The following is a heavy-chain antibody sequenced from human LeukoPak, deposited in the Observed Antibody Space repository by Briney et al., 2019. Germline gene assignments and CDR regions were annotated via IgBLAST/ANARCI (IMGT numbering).Heavy chain of an antibody. CDR1: GYTFTGYY. J-gene: IGHJ3*02. CDR3: ATVDGSGSYYSDAFDI. V-gene: IGHV1-2*02. Sequence: ASVKVSCKASGYTFTGYYIHWVRQAPGQGLEWMGWINPNSGGTNYAQKFQGRVTMTRDTSISTAYMELSSLRSEDTAVYYCATVDGSGSYYSDAFDIWGQGTMVTVSS. D-gene: IGHD3-10*01. CDR2: INPNSGGT.